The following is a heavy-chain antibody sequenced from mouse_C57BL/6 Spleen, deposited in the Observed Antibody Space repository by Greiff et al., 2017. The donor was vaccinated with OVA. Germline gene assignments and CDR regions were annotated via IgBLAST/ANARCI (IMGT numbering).Heavy chain of an antibody. D-gene: IGHD2-4*01. J-gene: IGHJ1*03. CDR3: AREGLRRYFDV. V-gene: IGHV1-52*01. CDR1: GYTFTSYW. CDR2: IDPSDSET. Sequence: QVQLQQPGAELVRPGSSVKLSCKASGYTFTSYWMHWVKQRPLQGLEWIGNIDPSDSETHYNQKFKDKATLTVDKSSSTAYMQLSSLTSEDSAVYYCAREGLRRYFDVWGTGTTVTVSS.